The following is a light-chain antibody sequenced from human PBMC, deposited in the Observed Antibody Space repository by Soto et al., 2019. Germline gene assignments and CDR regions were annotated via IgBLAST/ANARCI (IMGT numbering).Light chain of an antibody. CDR1: QTVNSDY. CDR3: QYYDGSPRT. J-gene: IGKJ2*01. V-gene: IGKV3-20*01. CDR2: GVF. Sequence: ETVLTQSPGTVSLSPGERATLSCTTSQTVNSDYLAWYQQKPGQAPRLLIYGVFNRATGIPDRFSGSGSGTYFTLTISGLEPVDSAVYYCQYYDGSPRTFGQGTNLEI.